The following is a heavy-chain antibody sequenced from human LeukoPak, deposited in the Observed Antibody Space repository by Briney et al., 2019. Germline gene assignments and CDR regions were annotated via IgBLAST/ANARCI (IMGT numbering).Heavy chain of an antibody. D-gene: IGHD1-26*01. Sequence: GGSLRLSCAASGFTFSSYGMHWVRQAPGKGREGVAFIRYDGSNKYYADSVKGRFTISGDNSKNTLYLQMNSLRAEDTAVYYCAKDGGSYYWPPGYFDYWGQGTLVTVSS. CDR1: GFTFSSYG. V-gene: IGHV3-30*02. CDR3: AKDGGSYYWPPGYFDY. J-gene: IGHJ4*02. CDR2: IRYDGSNK.